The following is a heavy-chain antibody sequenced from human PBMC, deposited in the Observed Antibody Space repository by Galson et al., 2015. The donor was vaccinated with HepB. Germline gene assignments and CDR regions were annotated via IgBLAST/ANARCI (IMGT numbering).Heavy chain of an antibody. CDR1: GGSISSGDYY. CDR2: ISYRGST. J-gene: IGHJ4*02. D-gene: IGHD3-22*01. CDR3: ARLDSSNPHEGYFFDN. V-gene: IGHV4-31*03. Sequence: TLSLTCTVSGGSISSGDYYWNWIRQHPGKGLEWIGFISYRGSTYYNPALRGRLTISTDTSQNQFSLRLSSMTAADTAVYYCARLDSSNPHEGYFFDNWGQGTLVTVSS.